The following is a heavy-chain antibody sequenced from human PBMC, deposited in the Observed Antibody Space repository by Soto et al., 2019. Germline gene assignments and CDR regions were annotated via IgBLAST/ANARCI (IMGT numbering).Heavy chain of an antibody. J-gene: IGHJ6*02. CDR1: GESLSAYY. CDR2: VNQSGST. V-gene: IGHV4-34*01. D-gene: IGHD3-10*02. Sequence: SETLSLTCAVYGESLSAYYWTWIRQPPGKGLEWIGEVNQSGSTNYNPSLKSRVTISADTSKKHFSLNVTSVTAADTAVYFCVRVTVYVPFVFHCLDDWGQGTTVTVSS. CDR3: VRVTVYVPFVFHCLDD.